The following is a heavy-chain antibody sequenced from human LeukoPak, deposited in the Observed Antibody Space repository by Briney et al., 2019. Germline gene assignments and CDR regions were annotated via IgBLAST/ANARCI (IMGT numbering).Heavy chain of an antibody. J-gene: IGHJ4*02. CDR1: GGSFSGYY. CDR2: INHSGST. D-gene: IGHD6-13*01. Sequence: PSETLSLTCAVYGGSFSGYYWSWIRQPPGKGLEWIGEINHSGSTNYNPSLKSRVTISVDTSKNQFSLKLSSVTAADTAVYYCARGRGGYSSSWITNDYWGQGTLVTVSS. CDR3: ARGRGGYSSSWITNDY. V-gene: IGHV4-34*01.